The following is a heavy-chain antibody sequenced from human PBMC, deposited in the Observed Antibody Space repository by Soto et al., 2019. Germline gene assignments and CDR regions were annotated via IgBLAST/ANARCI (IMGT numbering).Heavy chain of an antibody. Sequence: GESLKISCKASGYSFTNYWIGWVRQMPGKGLEWMGTIYHGESETRYSPSFQGQVTVSADRSISTAYLQWSSLMASDTAMYFCTRQHYDGTCDYWGQGTLVTVSS. D-gene: IGHD3-16*01. CDR1: GYSFTNYW. V-gene: IGHV5-51*01. CDR3: TRQHYDGTCDY. CDR2: IYHGESET. J-gene: IGHJ4*02.